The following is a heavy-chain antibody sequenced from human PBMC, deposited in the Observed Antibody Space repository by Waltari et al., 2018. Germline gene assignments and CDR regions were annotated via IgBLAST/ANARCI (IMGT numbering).Heavy chain of an antibody. CDR1: GESFNNYY. CDR2: TDHRGAT. Sequence: QVQLQQWGAGLLKPSETLSLTCGYYGESFNNYYWIWVRQPPGKGLEWIGETDHRGATKYNPSLARRVTISLDTSKSQFSLSLRSVIAADAAMYYCARHRRGSNGIDYWGQGTLVTVSS. J-gene: IGHJ4*02. CDR3: ARHRRGSNGIDY. V-gene: IGHV4-34*01. D-gene: IGHD7-27*01.